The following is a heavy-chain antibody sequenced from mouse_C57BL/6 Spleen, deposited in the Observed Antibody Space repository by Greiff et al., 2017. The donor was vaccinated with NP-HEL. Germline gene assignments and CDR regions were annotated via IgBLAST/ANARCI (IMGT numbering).Heavy chain of an antibody. J-gene: IGHJ3*01. V-gene: IGHV1-19*01. CDR1: GYTFTDYY. CDR3: ARDDGNYSWFAY. D-gene: IGHD2-3*01. Sequence: VHVKQSGPVLVKPGASVKMSCKASGYTFTDYYMNWVKQSHGKSLEWIGVINPYNGGTSYNQKFKGKATLTVDKSSSTAYMELNSLTSEDSAVYYCARDDGNYSWFAYWGHGTLVTVSA. CDR2: INPYNGGT.